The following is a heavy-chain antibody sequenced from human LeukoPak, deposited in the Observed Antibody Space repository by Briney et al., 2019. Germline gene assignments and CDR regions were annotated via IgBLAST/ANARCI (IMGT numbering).Heavy chain of an antibody. J-gene: IGHJ4*02. D-gene: IGHD6-13*01. CDR3: ARAGYSSSWYRGSGGDY. V-gene: IGHV3-21*01. CDR1: GFTFSSYS. Sequence: GGSLRLSCAASGFTFSSYSMNWVRQAPGKGLEWVSSISSSSSYIYYADSVKGRFTISRDNAKNSLCLQMNSLRAEDTAVYYCARAGYSSSWYRGSGGDYWGQGTLVTVSS. CDR2: ISSSSSYI.